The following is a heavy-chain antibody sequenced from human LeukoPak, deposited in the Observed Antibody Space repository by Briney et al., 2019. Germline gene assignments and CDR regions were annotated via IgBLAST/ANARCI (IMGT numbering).Heavy chain of an antibody. D-gene: IGHD1-20*01. CDR3: ARVSVGYNWNDAVDY. V-gene: IGHV3-30-3*01. J-gene: IGHJ4*02. CDR1: GFTFSSYA. Sequence: GGSLRLSCAASGFTFSSYAMHWVRQAPGKGLEWVAVISYDGSNKYYADSVKGRFTISRDNSKNTLYLQMNSLRAEDTAVYYCARVSVGYNWNDAVDYWGQGTLVTVSS. CDR2: ISYDGSNK.